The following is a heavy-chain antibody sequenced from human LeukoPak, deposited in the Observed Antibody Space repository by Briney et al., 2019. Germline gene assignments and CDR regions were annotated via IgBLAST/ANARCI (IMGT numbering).Heavy chain of an antibody. J-gene: IGHJ4*02. Sequence: GGSLRLSCTAYGFTFSSYWMHWVRQPPGKGLVWVSRINSDGGSTSYADSVKGRFTISRDNAKNTLYLQMNSLRAEDTAVYYCARRIQGMAPYYFDYWGQGTLVTVSS. CDR3: ARRIQGMAPYYFDY. CDR2: INSDGGST. CDR1: GFTFSSYW. V-gene: IGHV3-74*01. D-gene: IGHD5-24*01.